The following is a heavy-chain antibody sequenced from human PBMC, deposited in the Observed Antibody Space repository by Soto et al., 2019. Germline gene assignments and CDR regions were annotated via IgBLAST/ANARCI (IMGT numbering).Heavy chain of an antibody. D-gene: IGHD2-2*01. CDR3: ARHVKGYCSSTSCHTDY. Sequence: PSETLSLTCTVSGGSISSGTYYWGWIRQPPGKGLEWIGSIYYSGSTYYNPSLKSRVTISVDTSKNQFSLRLSSVTATDTAVYFCARHVKGYCSSTSCHTDYWGQGTLVNVSS. CDR2: IYYSGST. V-gene: IGHV4-39*01. CDR1: GGSISSGTYY. J-gene: IGHJ4*02.